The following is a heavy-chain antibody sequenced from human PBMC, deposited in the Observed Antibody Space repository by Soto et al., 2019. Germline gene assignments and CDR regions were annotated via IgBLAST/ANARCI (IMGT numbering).Heavy chain of an antibody. CDR1: GGSISTYY. Sequence: SETLSLTCSVSGGSISTYYWNWIRQSPGKGLEWIGDIYYSGSTKYNPSLKSRATISVDTSKNQFSLKLTSVTAADTAVYFCTRSPPVPGTLGWFDPWGQGTLVTVSS. J-gene: IGHJ5*02. D-gene: IGHD6-19*01. CDR3: TRSPPVPGTLGWFDP. V-gene: IGHV4-59*08. CDR2: IYYSGST.